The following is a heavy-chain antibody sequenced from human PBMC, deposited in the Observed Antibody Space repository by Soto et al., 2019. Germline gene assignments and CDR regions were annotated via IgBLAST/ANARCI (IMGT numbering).Heavy chain of an antibody. Sequence: QVQLVQSGPEVKKPGASVKVSCRTSGYTFTTFGITWVRQAPGQGLEWMGWISTDKGQTNYAQKFQGRVTMTTDTSTSTAYMALRSLRSDDTAIYYCATRSPAFDYWGQGTLVTVST. CDR1: GYTFTTFG. J-gene: IGHJ4*02. CDR2: ISTDKGQT. CDR3: ATRSPAFDY. V-gene: IGHV1-18*01.